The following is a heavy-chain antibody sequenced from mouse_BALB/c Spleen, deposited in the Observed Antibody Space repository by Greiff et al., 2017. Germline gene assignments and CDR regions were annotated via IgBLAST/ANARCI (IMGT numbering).Heavy chain of an antibody. V-gene: IGHV1S137*01. Sequence: QVHVKQSGAELVRPGVSVKISCKGSGYTFTDYAMHWVKQSHAKSLEWIGVISTYYGDASYNQKFKGKATMTVDKSSSTAYMELARLTSEDSAIYYCAREGENYGSSDWGQGTTLTVSS. CDR2: ISTYYGDA. CDR3: AREGENYGSSD. J-gene: IGHJ2*01. D-gene: IGHD1-1*01. CDR1: GYTFTDYA.